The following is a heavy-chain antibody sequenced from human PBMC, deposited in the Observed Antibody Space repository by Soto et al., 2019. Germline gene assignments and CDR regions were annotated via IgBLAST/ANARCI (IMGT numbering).Heavy chain of an antibody. V-gene: IGHV2-5*01. D-gene: IGHD7-27*01. Sequence: QITLKESGPTLVKPTQTLTLTCTLSGFSLNTGGGGVVWIRQPPGKALEWLALIYWNDDKRYSPSLKSRLTITTDTSRNQVVLTLTNMDPVDTATYYCARRPNWGMEGLGAWGQGTTVTVSS. J-gene: IGHJ6*02. CDR2: IYWNDDK. CDR1: GFSLNTGGGG. CDR3: ARRPNWGMEGLGA.